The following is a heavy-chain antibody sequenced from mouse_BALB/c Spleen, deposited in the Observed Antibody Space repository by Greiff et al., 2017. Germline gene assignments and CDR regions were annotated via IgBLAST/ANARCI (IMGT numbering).Heavy chain of an antibody. CDR3: ASPLRLEY. V-gene: IGHV5-6-5*01. D-gene: IGHD1-2*01. CDR1: GFTFSSYA. CDR2: ISSGGST. Sequence: EVMLVESGGGLVKPGGSLKLSCAASGFTFSSYAMSWVRQTPEKRLEWVASISSGGSTYYPDSVKGRFTISRDNARNILYLQMSSLRSEDTAMYYCASPLRLEYWGQGTTLTVSS. J-gene: IGHJ2*01.